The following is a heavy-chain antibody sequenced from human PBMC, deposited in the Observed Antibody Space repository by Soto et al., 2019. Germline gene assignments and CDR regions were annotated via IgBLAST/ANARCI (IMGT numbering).Heavy chain of an antibody. V-gene: IGHV3-23*01. CDR2: ISGSGCST. CDR1: LFTFSSYA. CDR3: ASYHYDSSRYYPGAFDI. D-gene: IGHD3-22*01. J-gene: IGHJ3*02. Sequence: QPGVSLRLSCAASLFTFSSYAMSWVRQAPGKGLEWVSAISGSGCSTHDAASVKGRFTLSRDNSKNTRYLQMNSLRAEDTAVYYCASYHYDSSRYYPGAFDIWGQGTMVTLSS.